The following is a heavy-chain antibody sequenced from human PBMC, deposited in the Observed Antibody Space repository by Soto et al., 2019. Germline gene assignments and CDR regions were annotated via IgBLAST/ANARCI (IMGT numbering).Heavy chain of an antibody. CDR2: IYTSGST. D-gene: IGHD5-18*01. CDR1: GGSISSYY. V-gene: IGHV4-4*07. J-gene: IGHJ6*02. Sequence: SETLSLTCTVSGGSISSYYWSRIRQPAGKGLEWIGRIYTSGSTNYNPSLKSRVTMSVDTSKNQFSLKLSSVTAADTAVYYCARDRFEYSYGSSYGMDVWGQGTTVTVS. CDR3: ARDRFEYSYGSSYGMDV.